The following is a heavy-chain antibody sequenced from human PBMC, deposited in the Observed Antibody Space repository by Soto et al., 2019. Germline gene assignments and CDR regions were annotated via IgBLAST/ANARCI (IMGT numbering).Heavy chain of an antibody. Sequence: EVQLLESGGGLVQPGGSLRLSCAASGLTFSNYAMSWVRQSPGKGLECVSAISGSGGSTYYADSVKGRFTIYRNNSNNTQYLQMNSRKSEDTAVYYCAKEPRLHYYDSGSSSYRGQVTLVNV. CDR2: ISGSGGST. D-gene: IGHD3-10*01. V-gene: IGHV3-23*01. CDR3: AKEPRLHYYDSGSSSY. J-gene: IGHJ4*02. CDR1: GLTFSNYA.